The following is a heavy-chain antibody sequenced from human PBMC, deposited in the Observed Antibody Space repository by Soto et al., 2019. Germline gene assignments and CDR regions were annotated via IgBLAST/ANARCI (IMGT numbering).Heavy chain of an antibody. Sequence: SVKVSCKASGGTFSSYAISWVRQAPGQGLEWMGGIIPIFGTANYAQKFQGRVTITADESTSTAYMELSSLRSEDTAVYYCARGVVTRLNYYYYGMDVWGQGTTVTVSS. J-gene: IGHJ6*02. CDR1: GGTFSSYA. CDR3: ARGVVTRLNYYYYGMDV. CDR2: IIPIFGTA. V-gene: IGHV1-69*13. D-gene: IGHD2-21*02.